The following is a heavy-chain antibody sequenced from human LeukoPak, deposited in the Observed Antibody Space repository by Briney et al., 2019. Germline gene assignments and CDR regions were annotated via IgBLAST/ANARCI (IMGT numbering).Heavy chain of an antibody. V-gene: IGHV4-4*07. CDR1: GGSISRYY. D-gene: IGHD3-10*01. Sequence: PSETLSLTCTVSGGSISRYYWSWIRQPAGKGLEWIGRIYTSGSTNYNPSLKSRVTMSVDTSKNQFSLKLSSVTAADTAVYYCARGSAFNPTYYYGSGSYGWGQGTLVTVSS. J-gene: IGHJ4*02. CDR2: IYTSGST. CDR3: ARGSAFNPTYYYGSGSYG.